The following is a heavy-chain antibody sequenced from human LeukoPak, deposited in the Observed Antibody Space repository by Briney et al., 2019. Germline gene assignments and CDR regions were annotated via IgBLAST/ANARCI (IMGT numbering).Heavy chain of an antibody. Sequence: PGGSLRLSCAASGFTFSSYAMSWVRQAPGKGLEWVSAISGSGGSTYYADSVKGRFTISRDNSKNTLYLQMNSLRAEDTAVYYCAKDRPIYSSGWSYYFDYWGQGTLVTVSS. CDR2: ISGSGGST. CDR1: GFTFSSYA. CDR3: AKDRPIYSSGWSYYFDY. D-gene: IGHD6-19*01. V-gene: IGHV3-23*01. J-gene: IGHJ4*02.